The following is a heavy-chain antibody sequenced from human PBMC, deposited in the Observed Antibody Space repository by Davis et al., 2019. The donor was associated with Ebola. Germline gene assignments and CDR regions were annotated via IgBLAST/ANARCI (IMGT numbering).Heavy chain of an antibody. D-gene: IGHD3-16*01. J-gene: IGHJ5*02. V-gene: IGHV3-7*03. CDR2: IRQDGSEK. CDR1: GFSFSSHW. Sequence: GESLKISCAASGFSFSSHWMSWVRQAPGKGLEWVANIRQDGSEKHYVDSVKGRFTISRVNAKNSLYLQMNSLRAEDTAVYYCAREAVWRFDPWGQGTLVTVSS. CDR3: AREAVWRFDP.